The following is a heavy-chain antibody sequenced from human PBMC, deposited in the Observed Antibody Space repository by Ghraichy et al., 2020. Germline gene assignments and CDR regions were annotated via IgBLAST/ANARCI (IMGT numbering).Heavy chain of an antibody. D-gene: IGHD2-2*01. Sequence: SQTLSLTCAVYGGSFSGYYWSWIRQPPGKGLEWIGEINHSGSTNYNPSLKSRVTISVDTSKNQFSLKLSSVTAADTAVYYCARGRVFRWGIVVVPAASYYFDYWGQGTLVTVSS. V-gene: IGHV4-34*01. CDR1: GGSFSGYY. CDR2: INHSGST. J-gene: IGHJ4*02. CDR3: ARGRVFRWGIVVVPAASYYFDY.